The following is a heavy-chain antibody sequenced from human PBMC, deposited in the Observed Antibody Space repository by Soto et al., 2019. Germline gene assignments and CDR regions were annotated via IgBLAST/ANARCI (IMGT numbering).Heavy chain of an antibody. CDR1: GGTFSSYA. Sequence: ASVKVSCKASGGTFSSYAISWVRQAPGQGLEWMGGIIPIFGTANYAQKFQGRVTITVDKSTSTAYMELSSLRSEDTAVYYCARDRVDSSSWYRLHGMDVWGQGTTVTVSS. CDR3: ARDRVDSSSWYRLHGMDV. V-gene: IGHV1-69*06. CDR2: IIPIFGTA. J-gene: IGHJ6*02. D-gene: IGHD6-13*01.